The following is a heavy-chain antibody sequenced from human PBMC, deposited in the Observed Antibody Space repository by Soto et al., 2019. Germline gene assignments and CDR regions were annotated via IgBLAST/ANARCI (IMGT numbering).Heavy chain of an antibody. D-gene: IGHD3-22*01. CDR3: ARDHYYDSSGYYYYYYYGMDV. CDR2: ISAYNGNT. CDR1: GYTFTSYG. Sequence: QVQLVQSGAEVKKPGASVKVSCKASGYTFTSYGISWVRQAPGQGLEWMGWISAYNGNTNYAQKLQGRVTMTTDTSTSTAYMELRSLRSDDTAVYYCARDHYYDSSGYYYYYYYGMDVWGQGTTVTVSS. J-gene: IGHJ6*02. V-gene: IGHV1-18*01.